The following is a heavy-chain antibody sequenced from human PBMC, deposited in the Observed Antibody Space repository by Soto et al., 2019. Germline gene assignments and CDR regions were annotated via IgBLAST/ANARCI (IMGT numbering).Heavy chain of an antibody. J-gene: IGHJ2*01. CDR1: GGSINSGAYY. CDR2: IYYSGSV. CDR3: AEGGTCWYFDL. Sequence: QLQLQESGPGLVKPSQTLSLTCSVSGGSINSGAYYWSWIRQHPGKGLEWIGYIYYSGSVNYNPSLKSRVNISIDTSQNQFSLRLSSVTAADTAVYYCAEGGTCWYFDLWGRGALVTVSS. D-gene: IGHD1-26*01. V-gene: IGHV4-31*03.